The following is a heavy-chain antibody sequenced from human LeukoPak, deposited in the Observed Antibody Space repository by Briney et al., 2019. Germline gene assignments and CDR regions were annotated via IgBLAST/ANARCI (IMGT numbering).Heavy chain of an antibody. Sequence: PSETLSLTCTVSGGSISSYYWSWIRQPPGKGLEWIGEINHSGSTNYNPSLKSRVTISVDTSKNQFSLKLSSVTAADTAVYYCARGPWYYYYYYGMDVWGQGTTVTVSS. CDR3: ARGPWYYYYYYGMDV. J-gene: IGHJ6*02. D-gene: IGHD2-8*01. CDR1: GGSISSYY. CDR2: INHSGST. V-gene: IGHV4-34*01.